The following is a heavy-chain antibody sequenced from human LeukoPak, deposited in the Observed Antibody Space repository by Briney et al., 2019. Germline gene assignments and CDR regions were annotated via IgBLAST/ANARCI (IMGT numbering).Heavy chain of an antibody. CDR2: ISSSSSYI. Sequence: GGSLRLSCAASGFTFSSYSMNWVRQAPGKGLEWVSSISSSSSYIYYADSVKGRFTISRDNSKSTLYLQMDSLRPEDTATYYCAKDFRYLFDPWGQGTLVTVSS. D-gene: IGHD1-1*01. CDR1: GFTFSSYS. V-gene: IGHV3-21*01. J-gene: IGHJ5*02. CDR3: AKDFRYLFDP.